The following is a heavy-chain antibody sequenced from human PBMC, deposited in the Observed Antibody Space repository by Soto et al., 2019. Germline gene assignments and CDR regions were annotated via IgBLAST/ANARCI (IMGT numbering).Heavy chain of an antibody. CDR1: GDSISGYY. D-gene: IGHD6-6*01. V-gene: IGHV4-38-2*02. Sequence: SETLSLTCTVSGDSISGYYWTWIRQPPGKGLEWIGSMYHSGITYYNLSLKSRVTISVDTSKNQLSLKLSSATAADTAVYYCARSMYSTSAQLYYGMDVRGQGTTVTVSS. J-gene: IGHJ6*02. CDR2: MYHSGIT. CDR3: ARSMYSTSAQLYYGMDV.